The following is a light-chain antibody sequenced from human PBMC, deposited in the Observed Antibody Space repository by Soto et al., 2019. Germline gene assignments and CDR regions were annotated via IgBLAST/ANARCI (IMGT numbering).Light chain of an antibody. CDR1: RGISSW. V-gene: IGKV1-12*01. Sequence: DIQMTQSPSSVSASVGDRVTITCRASRGISSWLAWYQQKPGKAPKLLIYAASSLESGVPSRFSGSGSGTDFTLTVNSLQPEDFATYYCQQADSFPLTFGGGTKVDIK. CDR3: QQADSFPLT. J-gene: IGKJ4*01. CDR2: AAS.